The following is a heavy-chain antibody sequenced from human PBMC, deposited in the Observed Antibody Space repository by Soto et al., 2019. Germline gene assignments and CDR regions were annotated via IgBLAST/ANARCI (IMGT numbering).Heavy chain of an antibody. D-gene: IGHD3-9*01. J-gene: IGHJ6*02. CDR2: ISAYNGNT. CDR1: GYTFTSYG. V-gene: IGHV1-18*01. CDR3: ARLRAGQYDIEQKDV. Sequence: QVQLVQSGAEVKKPGASVKVSCKASGYTFTSYGITWVRQAPGQGIEWMGWISAYNGNTNYAQKLQGRVTMTTDTSTSTAYKQLRSLRSDDTAVYYCARLRAGQYDIEQKDVWGQGTTVTVSS.